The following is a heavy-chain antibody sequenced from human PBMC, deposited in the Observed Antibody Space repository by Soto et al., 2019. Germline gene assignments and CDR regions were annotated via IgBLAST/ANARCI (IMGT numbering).Heavy chain of an antibody. CDR2: IGTVGDT. Sequence: PGGSLRLSCAASGFTFSSYDMHWVRQATGKGLEWVSGIGTVGDTYYPGSVKGRFTISRENAKNSMYLEMNSLRAGDTAVYYCARSYYDSRGYYPQEGALDIWGQGTMVTV. J-gene: IGHJ3*02. CDR1: GFTFSSYD. CDR3: ARSYYDSRGYYPQEGALDI. V-gene: IGHV3-13*04. D-gene: IGHD3-22*01.